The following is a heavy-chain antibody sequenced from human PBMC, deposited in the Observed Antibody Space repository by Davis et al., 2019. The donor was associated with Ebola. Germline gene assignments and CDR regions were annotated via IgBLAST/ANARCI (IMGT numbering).Heavy chain of an antibody. J-gene: IGHJ6*04. CDR2: ITSSGGST. CDR1: GFTFSSFA. CDR3: ARGYCSSTSCYDYYYGMDV. Sequence: PGGSLRLSCAASGFTFSSFAMTWARQAPGKGLEWVSAITSSGGSTYYADSVKGRFTISRDNSKNTLYLQMNSLRADDTAVYYCARGYCSSTSCYDYYYGMDVWGKGTTVTVSS. D-gene: IGHD2-2*01. V-gene: IGHV3-23*01.